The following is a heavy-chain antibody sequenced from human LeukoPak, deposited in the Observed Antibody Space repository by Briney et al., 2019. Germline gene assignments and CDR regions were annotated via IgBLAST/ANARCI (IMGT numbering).Heavy chain of an antibody. J-gene: IGHJ6*02. Sequence: GGFLRLSCVASGFTVSNNYMSWVRQAPGKGLEWVSIMYSGNDIYYADSVKGRFTISRDNSKNTMFLQMNSLRAEDTAVYYCARDRGIAAVGGRGMDVWGQGTTVTVSS. CDR1: GFTVSNNY. CDR3: ARDRGIAAVGGRGMDV. D-gene: IGHD6-13*01. CDR2: MYSGNDI. V-gene: IGHV3-66*01.